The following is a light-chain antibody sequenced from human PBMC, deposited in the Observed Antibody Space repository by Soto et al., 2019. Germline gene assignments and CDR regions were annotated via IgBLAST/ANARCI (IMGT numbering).Light chain of an antibody. Sequence: QSVLTQPPSVSGAPGQRVTISCTGSSSNIGAGYDVHWYQQLPGTAPKLLVSGDTNRPSGVPDRFSGSKSGTSASLAITGLRAEDXADYYCQSFDSSLSGWVFGGGTKLTVL. CDR2: GDT. V-gene: IGLV1-40*01. CDR1: SSNIGAGYD. CDR3: QSFDSSLSGWV. J-gene: IGLJ3*02.